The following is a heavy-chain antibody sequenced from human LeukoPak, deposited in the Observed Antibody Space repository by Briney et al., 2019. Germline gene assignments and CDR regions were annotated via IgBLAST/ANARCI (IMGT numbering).Heavy chain of an antibody. D-gene: IGHD6-19*01. CDR1: GFTFSTYS. J-gene: IGHJ5*02. Sequence: GGSLRPSCAASGFTFSTYSMNWVRQAPGKGLEWVLSISTTSYVSYADSVKGRFTLSRDNSKNSLYLQMNSLRVEDTAVYYCARDRVDSSGNWFDPWGQGTLVTVSS. V-gene: IGHV3-21*06. CDR2: ISTTSYV. CDR3: ARDRVDSSGNWFDP.